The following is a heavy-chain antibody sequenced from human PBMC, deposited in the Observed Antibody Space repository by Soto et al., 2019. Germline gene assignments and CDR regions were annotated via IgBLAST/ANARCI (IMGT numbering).Heavy chain of an antibody. CDR2: VHDTGTT. V-gene: IGHV4-39*01. J-gene: IGHJ4*02. Sequence: QLQLQESGPGLVKPSETLSLTCAVSGGSVSSGGNYWGWIRQSPGKGLEWIGSVHDTGTTHYHPSLMSRVTIPVHTSKNPFSLNANSVTAADTAVYYCARGLSSPSAAGVWGQGTLVTVSS. D-gene: IGHD6-6*01. CDR1: GGSVSSGGNY. CDR3: ARGLSSPSAAGV.